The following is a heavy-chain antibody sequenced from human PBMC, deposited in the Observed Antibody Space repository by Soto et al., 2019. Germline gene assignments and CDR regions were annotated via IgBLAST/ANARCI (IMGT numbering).Heavy chain of an antibody. CDR1: GFTFSSYS. D-gene: IGHD3-22*01. J-gene: IGHJ6*02. CDR3: ARFQNYYDSSGRPTSGMDI. V-gene: IGHV3-21*01. CDR2: ISSSSSYI. Sequence: GGSLRLSCAASGFTFSSYSMNWVRQAPGKGLERVSSISSSSSYIYYADSVKGRFTISRDNAKNSLYLQMNSLRAEDTAVYYCARFQNYYDSSGRPTSGMDIWGQGTTVTVSS.